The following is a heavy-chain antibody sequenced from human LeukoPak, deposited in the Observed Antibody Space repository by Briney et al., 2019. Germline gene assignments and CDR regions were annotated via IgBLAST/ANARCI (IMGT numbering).Heavy chain of an antibody. D-gene: IGHD6-19*01. CDR1: GFPLYNQA. J-gene: IGHJ4*02. CDR3: AKDARRTDGWYFFDY. V-gene: IGHV3-23*01. CDR2: ISDSGSIT. Sequence: GGSLRLSCAASGFPLYNQAMGGVRPAPGKGVEGVAVISDSGSITYYAVSVKGRFTISRDNSQNPLFLQMNSVRAEDTAVYYCAKDARRTDGWYFFDYWGQGALVTVSS.